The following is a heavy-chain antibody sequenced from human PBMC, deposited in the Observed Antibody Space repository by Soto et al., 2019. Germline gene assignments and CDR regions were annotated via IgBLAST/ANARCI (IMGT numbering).Heavy chain of an antibody. J-gene: IGHJ6*02. Sequence: QVQLVQSGAEVKKTGASVKVSCKASGYTFIGYYIHWVRQAPGQGLEWMGWINPNSGGTNYAQRLQGWVTMTRDRSISTAYMELSRLKSDDTAVYYCAXXGGGLASLGYYGMDVWGQGTTVTVSS. CDR3: AXXGGGLASLGYYGMDV. V-gene: IGHV1-2*04. D-gene: IGHD3-22*01. CDR2: INPNSGGT. CDR1: GYTFIGYY.